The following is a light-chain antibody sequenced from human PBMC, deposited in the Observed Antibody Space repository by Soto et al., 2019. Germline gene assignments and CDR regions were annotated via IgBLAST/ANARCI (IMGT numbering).Light chain of an antibody. J-gene: IGKJ2*01. CDR3: QQYGSTPHT. CDR2: GAG. V-gene: IGKV3-20*01. CDR1: QSVSSSY. Sequence: EVVLTQSPGTLSLSPGQKATLSCRANQSVSSSYLAWYQHKPGQPPRLLMFGAGSRATGIPGRFSGSGSGTQFNLIINKLEPGDFAVYFCQQYGSTPHTFGQGTKLEIK.